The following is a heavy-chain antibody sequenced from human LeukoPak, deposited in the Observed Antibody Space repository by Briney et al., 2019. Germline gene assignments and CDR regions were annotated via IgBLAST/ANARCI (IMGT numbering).Heavy chain of an antibody. V-gene: IGHV3-30*02. CDR1: GFTFSSYG. Sequence: GGSLRLSCAASGFTFSSYGIHWVRQAPGKGLEWVAFIRYDGSNKYYADSVKGRFTISRDNSKNTLYLQMNSLRAEDTAVYSCAKGGYSYGTLDYWGQGTLVTVSS. CDR3: AKGGYSYGTLDY. J-gene: IGHJ4*02. CDR2: IRYDGSNK. D-gene: IGHD5-18*01.